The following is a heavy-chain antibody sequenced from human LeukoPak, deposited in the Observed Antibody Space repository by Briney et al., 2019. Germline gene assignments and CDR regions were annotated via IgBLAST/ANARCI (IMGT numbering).Heavy chain of an antibody. V-gene: IGHV1-46*01. CDR2: INPSDGST. CDR1: GYTFTSYY. D-gene: IGHD3-22*01. Sequence: GFSVTVSCKASGYTFTSYYMHWVRQAPGQGLEWMGIINPSDGSTSYAQKFQGRVTMTRDMSTSTVYMELSSLRSEDTAVYYCASTQSSGYYGWFDPWGQGTLVTVSS. J-gene: IGHJ5*02. CDR3: ASTQSSGYYGWFDP.